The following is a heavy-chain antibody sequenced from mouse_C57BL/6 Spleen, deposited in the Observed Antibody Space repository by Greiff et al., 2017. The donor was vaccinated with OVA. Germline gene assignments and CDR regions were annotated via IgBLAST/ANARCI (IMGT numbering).Heavy chain of an antibody. V-gene: IGHV1-42*01. CDR3: AKGNWDAAMYY. Sequence: EVQLQQSGPELVKPGASVKISCKASGYSFTGYYMNWVKQSPEKSLEWIGEINPSTGGTTSNQKFKAKATLTVDKSSSTAYMQLKSLTSEDSACYYCAKGNWDAAMYYWGQGTSVTVSS. D-gene: IGHD4-1*01. J-gene: IGHJ4*01. CDR2: INPSTGGT. CDR1: GYSFTGYY.